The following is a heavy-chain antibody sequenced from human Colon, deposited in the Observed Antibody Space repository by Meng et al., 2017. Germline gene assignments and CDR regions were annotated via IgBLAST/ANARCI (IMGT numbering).Heavy chain of an antibody. V-gene: IGHV4-31*01. D-gene: IGHD1-26*01. CDR3: ARARGGIVAEFFDY. CDR1: GGSINSGGNY. J-gene: IGHJ4*02. CDR2: IYKTGDN. Sequence: QVQLQESGPGLVKPSKTLSLTCTVSGGSINSGGNYWSWIRQHPGKGLEWMGYIYKTGDNYYNPSLKSQVTISIDTSKNQFSLNLASVTAADTAVYYCARARGGIVAEFFDYWGQGILVTVSS.